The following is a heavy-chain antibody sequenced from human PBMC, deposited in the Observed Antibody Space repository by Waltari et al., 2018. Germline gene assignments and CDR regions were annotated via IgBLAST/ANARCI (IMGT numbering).Heavy chain of an antibody. CDR1: GFTVSNNY. D-gene: IGHD3-3*01. Sequence: EVQLVESGGGLSQPGGSLRLSCAVSGFTVSNNYMSWVRQAPGRGLGWDSVIYSGGSTYYADTVKGRFTISRDSSENSLRAEDTALYYCARLDFWTGSYYWGQGTLVTVSS. CDR2: IYSGGST. CDR3: ARLDFWTGSYY. V-gene: IGHV3-53*01. J-gene: IGHJ4*02.